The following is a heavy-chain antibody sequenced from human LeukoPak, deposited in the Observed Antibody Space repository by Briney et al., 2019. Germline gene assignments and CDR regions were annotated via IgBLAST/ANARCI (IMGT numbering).Heavy chain of an antibody. D-gene: IGHD1-26*01. J-gene: IGHJ3*02. Sequence: ESGPTLVKPTQTLTLTCAFSGFSLSTSEVGVGWIRQPPGKALEWLALIYWDDDKRYSPSLKSRLTITNDTSKNQVVLTMTNMDPVDSATYYCARAPGVGAFDIWGQGTVVTVSS. CDR1: GFSLSTSEVG. V-gene: IGHV2-5*02. CDR3: ARAPGVGAFDI. CDR2: IYWDDDK.